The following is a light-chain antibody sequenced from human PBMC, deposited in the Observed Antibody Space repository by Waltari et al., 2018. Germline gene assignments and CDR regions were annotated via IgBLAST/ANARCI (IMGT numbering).Light chain of an antibody. CDR3: SSQTLDGLIL. Sequence: QSALTPPASVSGSPGQSITISCSGIGSAAGASAYVSWHQHHPDKAPQLIIFDVTNRPSGVSDRFSASKSANTASLTISRLQPEDEADYFCSSQTLDGLILFGGGTRLTVL. CDR2: DVT. V-gene: IGLV2-14*03. CDR1: GSAAGASAY. J-gene: IGLJ3*02.